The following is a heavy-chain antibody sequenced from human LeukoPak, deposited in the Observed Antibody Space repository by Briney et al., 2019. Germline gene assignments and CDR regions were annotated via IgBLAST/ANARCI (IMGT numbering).Heavy chain of an antibody. Sequence: SQTLSLTCTVSGGSISSGDYYWSWIRQPPGKGLEWIGYIYYSGSTYYNPSLKSRVTISVDTSKNQFSLKLSSVTAADTAVYYCASGYCSSTSCYLLAFDIWGQGTMVTVSS. V-gene: IGHV4-30-4*01. CDR2: IYYSGST. CDR3: ASGYCSSTSCYLLAFDI. D-gene: IGHD2-2*01. CDR1: GGSISSGDYY. J-gene: IGHJ3*02.